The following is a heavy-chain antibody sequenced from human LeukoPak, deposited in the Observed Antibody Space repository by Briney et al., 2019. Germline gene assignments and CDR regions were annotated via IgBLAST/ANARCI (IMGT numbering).Heavy chain of an antibody. D-gene: IGHD5-24*01. V-gene: IGHV4-61*08. CDR2: IYYSGST. Sequence: SETLSLTCAVSGGSISSGGYYWSWIRQPPGKGLEWIGYIYYSGSTNYNPSLKSRVTISVDTSKNQFSLKLSSVPAADTAVYYCARGGMATFYWGQGTLVTVSS. J-gene: IGHJ4*02. CDR1: GGSISSGGYY. CDR3: ARGGMATFY.